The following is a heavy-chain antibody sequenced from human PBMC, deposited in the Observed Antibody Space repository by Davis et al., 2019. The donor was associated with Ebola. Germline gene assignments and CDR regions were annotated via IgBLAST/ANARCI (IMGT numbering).Heavy chain of an antibody. CDR3: ARLKSYYYYYYGMDV. CDR1: GYSFTSYW. Sequence: PGGSLRLSCKGSGYSFTSYWISWVRQMPGKGLEWMGIIYPGDSDTRYSPSFQGQVTISADKSISTAYLQWSSLKASDTAMYYCARLKSYYYYYYGMDVWGQGTTVTVSS. V-gene: IGHV5-51*01. CDR2: IYPGDSDT. J-gene: IGHJ6*02.